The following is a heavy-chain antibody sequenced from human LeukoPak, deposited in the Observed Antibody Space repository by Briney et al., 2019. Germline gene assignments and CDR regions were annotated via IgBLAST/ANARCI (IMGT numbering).Heavy chain of an antibody. CDR2: IIPILGIA. J-gene: IGHJ4*02. Sequence: ASLKVSCNASGGTFSSYAISSVRQSPGQGPEWVGRIIPILGIANYAQKFQGRVTITADKSTSTAYMELSSLRSEDTAVFYCARAVSIAMAGPYFDYWGQGTLVTVSS. D-gene: IGHD6-19*01. CDR1: GGTFSSYA. V-gene: IGHV1-69*04. CDR3: ARAVSIAMAGPYFDY.